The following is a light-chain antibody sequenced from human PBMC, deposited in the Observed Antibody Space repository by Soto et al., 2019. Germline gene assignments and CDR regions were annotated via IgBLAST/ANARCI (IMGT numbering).Light chain of an antibody. CDR2: LNSDGSH. CDR1: SGHSSYA. Sequence: QTVVTQSPSASASLGASVKLTCTLSSGHSSYAIAWHQQQPEKGPRYLMKLNSDGSHSKGDGIPDRFSGSSSGAERYLTISSLQSEDDADYYCQTWGTGIHVVFGGGTQLTVL. J-gene: IGLJ2*01. CDR3: QTWGTGIHVV. V-gene: IGLV4-69*01.